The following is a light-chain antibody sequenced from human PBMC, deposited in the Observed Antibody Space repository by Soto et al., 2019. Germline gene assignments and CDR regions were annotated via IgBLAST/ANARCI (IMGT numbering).Light chain of an antibody. CDR1: QSISSW. Sequence: DIQTTQSPSTLSASVGDRVTITCRASQSISSWLAWYQQKPGKAPKLQIYDASSLESGVPSRFSGSGSGTEFTLTISSLQPDDFATYYCQQYNSYSFGGGTKVEIK. CDR3: QQYNSYS. V-gene: IGKV1-5*01. CDR2: DAS. J-gene: IGKJ4*01.